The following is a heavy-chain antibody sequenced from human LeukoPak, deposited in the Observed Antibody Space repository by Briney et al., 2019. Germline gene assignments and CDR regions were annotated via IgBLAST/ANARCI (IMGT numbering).Heavy chain of an antibody. CDR2: INTGNGNT. CDR1: GYIFTSHS. V-gene: IGHV1-3*04. J-gene: IGHJ4*02. D-gene: IGHD3-22*01. Sequence: ASVKVSCKASGYIFTSHSMHWVHQAPGQRLEWMGWINTGNGNTKYSQKFQGRVTMTTDTSTSTAYMELRRLRSDDTAVYYCARPKYYFDSSGYYYFDNWGQGTLVTVSS. CDR3: ARPKYYFDSSGYYYFDN.